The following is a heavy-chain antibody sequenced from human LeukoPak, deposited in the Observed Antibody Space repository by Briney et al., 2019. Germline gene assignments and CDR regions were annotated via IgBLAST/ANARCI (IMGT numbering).Heavy chain of an antibody. D-gene: IGHD4/OR15-4a*01. CDR3: ARRRLFLAHAFDI. J-gene: IGHJ3*02. CDR1: GGSISSYY. V-gene: IGHV4-34*01. Sequence: PSETLSLTCTVSGGSISSYYWSWIRQPPGKGLEWIGEVNHIGGTNYNPSLKSRVTISVDTSKDQFSLKLTSVTVADTAVYYCARRRLFLAHAFDIWGQGTMVTVSS. CDR2: VNHIGGT.